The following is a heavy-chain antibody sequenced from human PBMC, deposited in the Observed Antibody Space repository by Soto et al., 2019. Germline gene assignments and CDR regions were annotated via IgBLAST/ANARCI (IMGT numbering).Heavy chain of an antibody. CDR2: ISSSSCYI. CDR1: GFTFSSYS. J-gene: IGHJ6*03. CDR3: ARDEVVAATLHYYYMDV. D-gene: IGHD2-15*01. V-gene: IGHV3-21*01. Sequence: EVQLVESGGGLVKPGGSLRLSCAASGFTFSSYSMNWVRQAPGKGLEWVSSISSSSCYIYYADSVKGRFTISRDNAKNSLYLQMNSLRAEDTAVYYCARDEVVAATLHYYYMDVWGKGTTVTVSS.